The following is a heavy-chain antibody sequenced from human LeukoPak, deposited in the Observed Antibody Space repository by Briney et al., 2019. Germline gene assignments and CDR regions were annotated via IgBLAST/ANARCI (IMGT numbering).Heavy chain of an antibody. J-gene: IGHJ4*02. Sequence: ASVKVSCKASGYTFTGYYMHWVRQAPGQGLEWMGIINPSGGSTSYAQKFQGRVTMTRDMSTSTVYMELSSLRSEDTAVYYCARAPDRYCYDSSGYYSNPKFDYWGQGTLVTVSS. V-gene: IGHV1-46*01. CDR3: ARAPDRYCYDSSGYYSNPKFDY. CDR1: GYTFTGYY. CDR2: INPSGGST. D-gene: IGHD3-22*01.